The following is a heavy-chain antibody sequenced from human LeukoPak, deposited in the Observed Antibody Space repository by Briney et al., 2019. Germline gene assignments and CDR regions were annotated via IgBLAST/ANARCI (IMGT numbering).Heavy chain of an antibody. CDR2: ISAYNGNT. CDR1: GYTFTSYG. Sequence: ASVKVSCKASGYTFTSYGISWVRQAPGQGLEWMGWISAYNGNTNCAQKLQGRVTMTTDTSTSTAYMELRSLRSDDTAVYYCARVGYCSSTSCYTPNYYYYYGMDVWGQGTTVTVSS. CDR3: ARVGYCSSTSCYTPNYYYYYGMDV. V-gene: IGHV1-18*01. D-gene: IGHD2-2*02. J-gene: IGHJ6*02.